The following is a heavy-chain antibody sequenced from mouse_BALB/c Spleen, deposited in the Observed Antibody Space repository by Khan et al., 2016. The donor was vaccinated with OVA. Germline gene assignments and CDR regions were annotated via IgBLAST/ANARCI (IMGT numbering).Heavy chain of an antibody. D-gene: IGHD3-3*01. Sequence: EVQLQESGPGLVKPSQSLSPTCTVTGYSITSDYAWNWIRQFPGNKLEWMGYISYSGSTSYNPALKRRCTITRDTSQYQSFQQLNAVTTEDTSTYYCARAIRANWGQGTTLTGSS. CDR2: ISYSGST. V-gene: IGHV3-2*02. CDR3: ARAIRAN. J-gene: IGHJ2*01. CDR1: GYSITSDYA.